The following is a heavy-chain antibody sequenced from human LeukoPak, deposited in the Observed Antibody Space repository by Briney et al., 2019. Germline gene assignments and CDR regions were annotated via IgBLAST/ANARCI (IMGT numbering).Heavy chain of an antibody. Sequence: PSETLSLTCTVSGGSISSGTYYWAWIRQPPGRGLEWIGTIYHSGSTYYNPSLKTRVTISVDTSTNQFSLNLTSLTAADTAVYYCARDRKYYYHMDVWGKGTTVTVSS. CDR1: GGSISSGTYY. J-gene: IGHJ6*03. V-gene: IGHV4-39*07. CDR3: ARDRKYYYHMDV. CDR2: IYHSGST. D-gene: IGHD1-14*01.